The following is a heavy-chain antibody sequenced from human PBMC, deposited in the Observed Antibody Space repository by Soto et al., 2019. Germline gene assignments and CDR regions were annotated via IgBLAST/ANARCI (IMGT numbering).Heavy chain of an antibody. Sequence: QVQLQESGPGLVKPSGTLSLTCAVSGGSISSSNWWSWVRQPPGKGLEWIGEIYHSGSTNYNPSLKSRVTISVDKSKNQFSLKLSSVTAADTAVYYCARTMVGVYGYGAPNDAFDIWGQGTMVTVSS. V-gene: IGHV4-4*02. CDR1: GGSISSSNW. D-gene: IGHD4-17*01. CDR3: ARTMVGVYGYGAPNDAFDI. J-gene: IGHJ3*02. CDR2: IYHSGST.